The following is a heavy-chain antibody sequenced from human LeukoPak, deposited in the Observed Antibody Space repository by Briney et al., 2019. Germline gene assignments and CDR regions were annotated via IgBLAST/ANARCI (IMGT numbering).Heavy chain of an antibody. Sequence: SETLSLTCTVSGGSISSYYWSWIRQPPGKGLEWIGYIYYSGSTNYNPSLKSRVTISVDTSKNQFSLKLSSVTAADTAVYYCAREGVYDAFDIWGQGTMVTFSS. CDR2: IYYSGST. J-gene: IGHJ3*02. V-gene: IGHV4-59*01. CDR1: GGSISSYY. D-gene: IGHD6-13*01. CDR3: AREGVYDAFDI.